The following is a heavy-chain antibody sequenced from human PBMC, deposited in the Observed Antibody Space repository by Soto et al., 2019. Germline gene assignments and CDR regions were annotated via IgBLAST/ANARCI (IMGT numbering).Heavy chain of an antibody. Sequence: PSETLSLTCTVSGGSISNYCWSWIRQSPGKGLEWIGYICYSERTNYGPSLKSRVTISEDTSKNQFSLKLSSVTAADTALYYCARLSVGATRHFDYWGQGILVTVSS. CDR3: ARLSVGATRHFDY. J-gene: IGHJ4*02. D-gene: IGHD1-26*01. V-gene: IGHV4-59*01. CDR1: GGSISNYC. CDR2: ICYSERT.